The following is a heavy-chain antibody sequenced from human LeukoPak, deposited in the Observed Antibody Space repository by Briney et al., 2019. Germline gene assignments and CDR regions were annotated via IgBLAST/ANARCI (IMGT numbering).Heavy chain of an antibody. V-gene: IGHV4-39*01. CDR1: GGSISSSSYY. CDR2: IYYSGST. CDR3: ARLTSGWFL. Sequence: SETLSLTCTVSGGSISSSSYYWGWIRQPPGKGLEWIGSIYYSGSTYYNPSLKSRVTISVDTSKNQFSLKLSSVTAADAAVYYCARLTSGWFLWGQGTLVTVSS. J-gene: IGHJ4*02. D-gene: IGHD6-19*01.